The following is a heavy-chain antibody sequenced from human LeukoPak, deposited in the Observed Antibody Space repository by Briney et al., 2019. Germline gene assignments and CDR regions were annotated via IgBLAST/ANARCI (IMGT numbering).Heavy chain of an antibody. CDR2: ISWDSKNI. CDR1: GFTFDDYA. Sequence: GGSLRLSCGASGFTFDDYAMFWVRLGPGKGLEWVSGISWDSKNIGYAASVKGRFTISRDNAKNSLYLQRNSLRGDDTAFYYCARGNRDSSGFYYYYGMDVWGQGTTVTVSS. V-gene: IGHV3-9*01. J-gene: IGHJ6*02. D-gene: IGHD6-19*01. CDR3: ARGNRDSSGFYYYYGMDV.